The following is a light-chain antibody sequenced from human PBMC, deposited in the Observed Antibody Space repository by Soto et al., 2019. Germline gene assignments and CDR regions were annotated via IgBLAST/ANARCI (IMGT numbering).Light chain of an antibody. V-gene: IGKV3-15*01. Sequence: EIVLTQSPGTLSLSPGDRATLSCRASQSVSSSYLAWYQQKPGQAPRLLIYGASTRATGIPARFSGSGSGTEFTLTINSLQSEDFAVYYCQQYNNWPRTFGQGTKVEIK. CDR2: GAS. CDR3: QQYNNWPRT. J-gene: IGKJ1*01. CDR1: QSVSSSY.